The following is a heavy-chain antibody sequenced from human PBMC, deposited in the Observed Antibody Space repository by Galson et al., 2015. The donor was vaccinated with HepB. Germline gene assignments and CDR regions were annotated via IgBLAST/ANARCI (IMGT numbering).Heavy chain of an antibody. D-gene: IGHD3-22*01. V-gene: IGHV1-2*02. CDR2: INPHSGGT. CDR1: GYTFTGYY. CDR3: ERDLSRRNYYDSSGTLDY. J-gene: IGHJ4*02. Sequence: SVKVSCKASGYTFTGYYMHWVRQAPGQGLEWMGWINPHSGGTKYAQKFQGRVTMTRDTSISTASMELSRLRSHDTAVYYCERDLSRRNYYDSSGTLDYWGQGTLVTVSS.